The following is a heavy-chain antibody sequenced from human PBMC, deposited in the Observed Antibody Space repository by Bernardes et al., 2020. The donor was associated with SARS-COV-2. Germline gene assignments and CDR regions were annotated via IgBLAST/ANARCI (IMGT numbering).Heavy chain of an antibody. CDR2: IYYSGST. CDR1: GGSISSYY. J-gene: IGHJ3*02. V-gene: IGHV4-59*01. Sequence: SETLSLTCTVSGGSISSYYWSWIRQPPGKGLEWIGYIYYSGSTNYNPSLKSRVTISVDTSKNQFSLKLSSVTAADTAVYYCARDHRRADAFDIWGQGTMVTVSS. CDR3: ARDHRRADAFDI.